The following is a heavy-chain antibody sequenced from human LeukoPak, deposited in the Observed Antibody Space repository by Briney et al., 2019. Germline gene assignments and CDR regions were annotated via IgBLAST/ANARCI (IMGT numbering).Heavy chain of an antibody. V-gene: IGHV3-23*01. D-gene: IGHD6-13*01. J-gene: IGHJ5*02. Sequence: GGSLRLSCAASGFTFSAFAMTWVRQAPGKAPEWVSSITGGANSVLYADSVKGRFTFSRDNSKNTLYLQMNSLRAEDTAVYYCAKGAAAGKVDWFDPWGQGTLVTVSS. CDR3: AKGAAAGKVDWFDP. CDR1: GFTFSAFA. CDR2: ITGGANSV.